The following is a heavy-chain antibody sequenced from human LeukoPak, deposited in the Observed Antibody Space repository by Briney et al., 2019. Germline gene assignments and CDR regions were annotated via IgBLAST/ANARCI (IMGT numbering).Heavy chain of an antibody. CDR3: AREGKGGFDY. Sequence: PGGSLRLSCAASGFTFTNYWMSWVRQAPGKGPEWVANIKQDGSEKSYVDSVKGRFTISRDNANNSLYLQMNSLRAEDTAIFYCAREGKGGFDYWGQGTLVTVSS. CDR2: IKQDGSEK. J-gene: IGHJ4*02. V-gene: IGHV3-7*01. CDR1: GFTFTNYW. D-gene: IGHD3-16*01.